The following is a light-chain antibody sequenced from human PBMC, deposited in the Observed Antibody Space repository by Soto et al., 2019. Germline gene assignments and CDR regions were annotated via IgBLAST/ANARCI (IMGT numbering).Light chain of an antibody. CDR1: SSNIGDNY. CDR3: AAWDDTLSGHVA. V-gene: IGLV1-47*01. CDR2: RND. Sequence: QAVVTQPPSASGTPGQRVTISCSGSSSNIGDNYVYWYQQLPEAAPKLLIYRNDQRPSGVPDRFSGSKSGTSASLAISGLRSEDEADYYCAAWDDTLSGHVAFGGGTKLTVL. J-gene: IGLJ2*01.